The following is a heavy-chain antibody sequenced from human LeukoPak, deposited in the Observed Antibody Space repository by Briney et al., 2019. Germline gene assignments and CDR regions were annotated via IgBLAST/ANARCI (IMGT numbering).Heavy chain of an antibody. CDR2: IYYSGST. Sequence: SETLSLTCTVSGGSLSSYYWSWLRQPPGKGLEWIGYIYYSGSTNYNPSLKSRVTISVDTSKNQFSLKLSSVTAADTAVYYCARAGYSSGWYYFDYWGQGTLVTVSS. J-gene: IGHJ4*02. CDR3: ARAGYSSGWYYFDY. V-gene: IGHV4-59*01. D-gene: IGHD6-19*01. CDR1: GGSLSSYY.